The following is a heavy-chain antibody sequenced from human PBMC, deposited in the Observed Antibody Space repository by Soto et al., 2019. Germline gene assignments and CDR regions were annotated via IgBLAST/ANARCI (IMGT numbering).Heavy chain of an antibody. D-gene: IGHD2-21*01. CDR2: IYSGGST. J-gene: IGHJ6*02. V-gene: IGHV3-53*04. CDR1: GFTVSSNY. CDR3: ARDLFSYYGMDV. Sequence: GGSLRLSCAASGFTVSSNYMSWVRQAPGKGLEWVSVIYSGGSTYYADSVKGRFTISRQNSKNTLYLQMNSLRAEDTAVYYCARDLFSYYGMDVWGQGTTVTVSS.